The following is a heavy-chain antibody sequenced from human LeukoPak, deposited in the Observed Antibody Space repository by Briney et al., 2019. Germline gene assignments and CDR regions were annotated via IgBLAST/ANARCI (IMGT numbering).Heavy chain of an antibody. CDR2: INHSGST. V-gene: IGHV4-34*01. CDR3: ARDDRYSSGAQIIDY. D-gene: IGHD6-19*01. J-gene: IGHJ4*02. Sequence: SETLSLTCAVYGGSFSGYYWSWIRQPPGKGLEWIGEINHSGSTNYNPSLKSRVTISVDTSKNQFSLKLSSVTAADTAVYYCARDDRYSSGAQIIDYWGQGTLVTVSS. CDR1: GGSFSGYY.